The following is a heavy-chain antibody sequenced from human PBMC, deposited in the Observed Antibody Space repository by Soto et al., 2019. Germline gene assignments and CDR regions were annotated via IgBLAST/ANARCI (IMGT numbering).Heavy chain of an antibody. CDR2: IIAIFGTA. D-gene: IGHD6-19*01. CDR3: ARDAGRIAVAATVPYYYYCGMEV. J-gene: IGHJ6*02. V-gene: IGHV1-69*01. CDR1: GGTFSSYA. Sequence: QVQLVQSGAEVKKPGSSVKVSCKASGGTFSSYAISWVRQAPGQGLEWMGGIIAIFGTANYAAKFQGSVTITSDESMRTDYMERSSLSSEDTAVYYCARDAGRIAVAATVPYYYYCGMEVWGQGTTVTVSS.